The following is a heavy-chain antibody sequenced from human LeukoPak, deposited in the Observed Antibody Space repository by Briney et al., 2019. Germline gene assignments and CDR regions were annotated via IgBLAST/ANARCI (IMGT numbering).Heavy chain of an antibody. V-gene: IGHV4-59*12. J-gene: IGHJ4*02. D-gene: IGHD2-2*02. CDR2: IYYSGST. CDR3: ASSPGYCSSISCYSYFDY. CDR1: GGSISSYY. Sequence: SETLSLTCTVSGGSISSYYWSWIRQPPGKGLEWIGYIYYSGSTNYNPSLKSRVTISVDTSKNQFSLKLSSVTAADTAVYYCASSPGYCSSISCYSYFDYWGQGTLVTVSS.